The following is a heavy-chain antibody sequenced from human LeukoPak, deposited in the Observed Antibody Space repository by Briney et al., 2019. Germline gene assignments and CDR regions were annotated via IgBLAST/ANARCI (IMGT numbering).Heavy chain of an antibody. Sequence: PSETLSLTCTVSGGSISSSSYYWGWIRQPPGKGLEWIASVYYSGATSSNPALKSRVTISVDTSKNQFSLKLSSVTAADTAVYYCARQQILLWFGELSCWFDSWGQGTLVTVSS. CDR2: VYYSGAT. D-gene: IGHD3-10*01. J-gene: IGHJ5*01. CDR1: GGSISSSSYY. V-gene: IGHV4-39*01. CDR3: ARQQILLWFGELSCWFDS.